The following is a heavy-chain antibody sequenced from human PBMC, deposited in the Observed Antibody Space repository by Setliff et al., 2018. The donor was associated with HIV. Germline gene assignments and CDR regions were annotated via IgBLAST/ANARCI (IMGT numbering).Heavy chain of an antibody. CDR1: GFPFSTFA. CDR2: ILSDGSGH. J-gene: IGHJ4*02. D-gene: IGHD2-15*01. CDR3: AGPEVGSATPDY. V-gene: IGHV3-30*04. Sequence: GGSLRLSCAASGFPFSTFAMHWVRQAPGKGLEWVALILSDGSGHFYADSVKGRFTISRDNSKNTLYLQMNGLRTDDTAVYYCAGPEVGSATPDYWGQGTLVTVSS.